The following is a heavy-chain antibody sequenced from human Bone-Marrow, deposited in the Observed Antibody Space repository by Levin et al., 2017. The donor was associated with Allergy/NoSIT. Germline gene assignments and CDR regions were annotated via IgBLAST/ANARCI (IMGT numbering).Heavy chain of an antibody. CDR2: IYHGGIT. D-gene: IGHD5-24*01. CDR3: ARSEMSGKFGMDV. Sequence: SETLSLTCTVSGYSISSGYYWGWIRQPPGKGLEWIGSIYHGGITYYNPSLKSRVTISLDTSQNQVSLKLTSVTATDTAVYFCARSEMSGKFGMDVWGPGTTVTVSS. CDR1: GYSISSGYY. J-gene: IGHJ6*02. V-gene: IGHV4-38-2*02.